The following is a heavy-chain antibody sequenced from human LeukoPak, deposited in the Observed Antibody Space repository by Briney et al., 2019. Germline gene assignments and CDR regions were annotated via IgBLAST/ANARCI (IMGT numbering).Heavy chain of an antibody. V-gene: IGHV1-8*01. D-gene: IGHD5-18*01. Sequence: GASVKVSCKASGYTFTSYDINWVRQATGQGLEWMGWMNPNSGNTGYAQKFQGRVTMTRNTSISTAYMELSSLRSEDTAVYYCAIEGLDTDAFDIWGQGTMVTVSS. CDR1: GYTFTSYD. CDR2: MNPNSGNT. CDR3: AIEGLDTDAFDI. J-gene: IGHJ3*02.